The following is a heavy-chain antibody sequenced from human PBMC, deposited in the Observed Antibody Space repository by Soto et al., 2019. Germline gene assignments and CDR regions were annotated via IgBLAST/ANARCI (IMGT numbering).Heavy chain of an antibody. CDR2: IIPILGIA. D-gene: IGHD6-13*01. V-gene: IGHV1-69*02. CDR3: AGGIVRQQLRSYYYYMAV. Sequence: QVQLVQSGAEVKKPGSSVKVSCKASGGTFSSYTISWVRQAPGQGLEWMGRIIPILGIANYAQKFQVRVTITADKSMSTAYRELSSLRAEDTAVYYCAGGIVRQQLRSYYYYMAVWVKGTTVTVSS. J-gene: IGHJ6*03. CDR1: GGTFSSYT.